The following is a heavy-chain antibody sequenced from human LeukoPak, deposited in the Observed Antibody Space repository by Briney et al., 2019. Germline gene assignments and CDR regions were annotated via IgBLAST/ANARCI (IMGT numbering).Heavy chain of an antibody. Sequence: GGSLRLSCTASGFTFGDYAMSWVRQAPGKGLEWVGFIRSKAYGGTTGYAASVKGRFTISRDDSKSTAYLQMNSLKTEDTAVYYCARSVGPEGGFDPWGQGTLVTVSS. J-gene: IGHJ5*02. V-gene: IGHV3-49*04. CDR3: ARSVGPEGGFDP. CDR1: GFTFGDYA. CDR2: IRSKAYGGTT.